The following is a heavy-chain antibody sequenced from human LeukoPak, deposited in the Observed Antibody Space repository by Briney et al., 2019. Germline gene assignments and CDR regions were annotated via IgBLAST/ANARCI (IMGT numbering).Heavy chain of an antibody. CDR2: ISSSGSSK. CDR1: GFTLSDYY. J-gene: IGHJ4*02. V-gene: IGHV3-11*01. Sequence: GGSLRLSCAASGFTLSDYYMSWIRQAPGKGLEWVSYISSSGSSKYYGDSVKGRFTISRDNAKHSLYLQMNSLRAEDTAVYHCARWRPSSGWYIDYWGQGTLVTVSS. CDR3: ARWRPSSGWYIDY. D-gene: IGHD6-19*01.